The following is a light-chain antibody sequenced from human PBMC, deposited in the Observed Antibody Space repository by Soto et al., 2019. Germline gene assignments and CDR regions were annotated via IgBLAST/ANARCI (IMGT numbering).Light chain of an antibody. CDR3: QLYGGSHMFS. V-gene: IGKV3-20*01. Sequence: EIVLTQSPGTLSLSPGEGGTLSCRASQSISSSYLAWYQQKPGQSPRLLIYAASNRATGIPDRFSGSGSGTDFTLTISRLEPEDFAVYYCQLYGGSHMFSFGQGTKLEIK. CDR2: AAS. CDR1: QSISSSY. J-gene: IGKJ2*01.